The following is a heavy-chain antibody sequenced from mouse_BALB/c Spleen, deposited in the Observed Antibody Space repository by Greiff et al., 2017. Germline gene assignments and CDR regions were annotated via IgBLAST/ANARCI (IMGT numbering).Heavy chain of an antibody. Sequence: EVQVVESGGGLVKPGGSLKLSCAASGFTFSSYTMSWVRQTPEKRLEWVATISSGGSYTYYPDSVKGRFTISRDNAKNTLYLQMSSLKSEDTAMYYCTRDYDSSSSHAMDYWGQGTSVTVSS. J-gene: IGHJ4*01. D-gene: IGHD1-1*01. CDR3: TRDYDSSSSHAMDY. V-gene: IGHV5-6-4*01. CDR2: ISSGGSYT. CDR1: GFTFSSYT.